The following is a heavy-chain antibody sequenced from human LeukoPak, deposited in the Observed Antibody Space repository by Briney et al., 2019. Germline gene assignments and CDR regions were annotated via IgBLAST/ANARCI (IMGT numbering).Heavy chain of an antibody. CDR1: GITLSDVW. Sequence: GGSLRLSCSVSGITLSDVWMSWVRQAPGKGLEWVSYISHSGRTMYYADSVKGRFTISRDNAKNSLYLQMNSLRAGDTAVYYCARDSIVRGNIGNDMDVWGKGTTVTVSS. CDR2: ISHSGRTM. CDR3: ARDSIVRGNIGNDMDV. V-gene: IGHV3-11*01. D-gene: IGHD3-10*01. J-gene: IGHJ6*03.